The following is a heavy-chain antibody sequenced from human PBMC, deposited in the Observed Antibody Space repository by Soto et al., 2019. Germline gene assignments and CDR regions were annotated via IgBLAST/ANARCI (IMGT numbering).Heavy chain of an antibody. CDR1: GDTVSSNSVA. CDR3: ARSEEDSDYYYYGMDV. Sequence: SQTLSLTCVGSGDTVSSNSVAWNWVRQSPSRGLEWLGRTYYRSRWYSDYAVSVRSRIDINADTSKNQVSLQLNSVTPEDTAVYYCARSEEDSDYYYYGMDVWGQGTTVTISS. D-gene: IGHD2-15*01. CDR2: TYYRSRWYS. J-gene: IGHJ6*02. V-gene: IGHV6-1*01.